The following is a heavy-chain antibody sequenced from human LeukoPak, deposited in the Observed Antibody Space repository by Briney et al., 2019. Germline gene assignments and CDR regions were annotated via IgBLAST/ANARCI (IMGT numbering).Heavy chain of an antibody. D-gene: IGHD3-9*01. J-gene: IGHJ4*02. CDR1: GFTVSSNY. CDR3: ARAPSELRYFDWSLGY. V-gene: IGHV3-66*02. CDR2: IYSGGST. Sequence: GGSLRLSCAASGFTVSSNYMSWVRQAPGKGLEWVSVIYSGGSTYYADSVKGRFTISRDNSKNTLYLQMNSLGAEDTAVYYCARAPSELRYFDWSLGYWGQGTLVTVSS.